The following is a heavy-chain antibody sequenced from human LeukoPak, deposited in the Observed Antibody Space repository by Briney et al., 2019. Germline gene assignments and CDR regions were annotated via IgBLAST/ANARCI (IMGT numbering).Heavy chain of an antibody. CDR3: ARGVGSAVVY. CDR2: ISGRGGTI. CDR1: RFTFSSYA. V-gene: IGHV3-23*01. J-gene: IGHJ4*02. D-gene: IGHD2-15*01. Sequence: PGGSLRLSCAASRFTFSSYAMSWVRQAPGKGLEWVSSISGRGGTIYYADSVKGRFTISRDNAKNSLYLQMNSLRAEDTAVYYCARGVGSAVVYWGQGTLVTVSS.